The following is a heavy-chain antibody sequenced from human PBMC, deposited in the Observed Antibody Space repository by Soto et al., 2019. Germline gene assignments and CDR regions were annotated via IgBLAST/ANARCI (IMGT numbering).Heavy chain of an antibody. CDR2: ISAYKGNT. D-gene: IGHD2-2*01. CDR1: VYTITSYG. Sequence: EASVYVSCIPRVYTITSYGIICVRQAPGQGFEWMGWISAYKGNTNEAQKAQGRVTMTTDTSTSTAYMERRSLRSDGTAVYYCALVSRGPSPTDYWGQGTLVTVSS. CDR3: ALVSRGPSPTDY. V-gene: IGHV1-18*04. J-gene: IGHJ4*02.